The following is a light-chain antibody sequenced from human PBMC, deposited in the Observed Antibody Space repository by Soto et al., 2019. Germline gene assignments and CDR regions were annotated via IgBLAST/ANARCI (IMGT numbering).Light chain of an antibody. CDR2: GAS. Sequence: EIVMTQSPATLSVSPGERATLSCRASQSVGSNLAWYQQRPGQAPRVLIYGASTRATGIPARFSGSGSGTEFTLTISSLQSEDFAVYYCQQYNNWPPWTFGQGTKVEIK. V-gene: IGKV3-15*01. J-gene: IGKJ1*01. CDR1: QSVGSN. CDR3: QQYNNWPPWT.